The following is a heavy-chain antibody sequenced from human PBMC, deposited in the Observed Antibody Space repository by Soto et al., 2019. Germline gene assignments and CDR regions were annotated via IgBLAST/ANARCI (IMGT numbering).Heavy chain of an antibody. Sequence: EVQLVESGGGLVQPGGSLRLSCTASGFTFSNYWMTWVRQAPEKGLEWVANIRQDGSEKYYMDSVKGRFTISRDNAKNSLYLQMNSLRAEDTAIYYCARDKYLADYWGQGTLVTVSS. D-gene: IGHD2-2*01. J-gene: IGHJ4*02. CDR1: GFTFSNYW. CDR2: IRQDGSEK. V-gene: IGHV3-7*01. CDR3: ARDKYLADY.